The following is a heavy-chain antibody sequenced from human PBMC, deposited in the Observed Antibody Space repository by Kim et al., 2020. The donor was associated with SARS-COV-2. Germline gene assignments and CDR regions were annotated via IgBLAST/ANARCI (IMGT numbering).Heavy chain of an antibody. V-gene: IGHV3-33*05. J-gene: IGHJ5*02. CDR2: ISYDGSNK. CDR1: GFTFSSYG. D-gene: IGHD2-15*01. CDR3: ARGGYCSGGSCPRRRPWFDP. Sequence: GGSLRLSCAASGFTFSSYGMHWVRQAPGKGLEWVAVISYDGSNKYYADSVKGRFTISRDNSKNTLYLQMNSLRAEDTAVYYCARGGYCSGGSCPRRRPWFDPWGQGTLVTVSS.